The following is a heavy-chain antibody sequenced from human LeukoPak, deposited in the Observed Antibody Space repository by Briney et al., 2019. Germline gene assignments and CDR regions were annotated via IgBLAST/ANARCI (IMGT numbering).Heavy chain of an antibody. V-gene: IGHV3-74*01. CDR3: TKAPLRSCTGAFCYPFYY. CDR1: GFTFSNYW. J-gene: IGHJ4*02. CDR2: INNDGINT. D-gene: IGHD2-8*02. Sequence: GGSLRLSCAASGFTFSNYWMHWVRHAPGKGLVWVSRINNDGINTSYVDSVKGRFTVSRDNSRNTLYLQMNSLRVEDTAVYYCTKAPLRSCTGAFCYPFYYWGQGTLVTVSS.